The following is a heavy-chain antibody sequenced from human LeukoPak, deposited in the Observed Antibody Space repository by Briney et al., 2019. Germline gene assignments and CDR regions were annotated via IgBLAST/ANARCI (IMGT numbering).Heavy chain of an antibody. Sequence: GGSLRLSCAASGFTFSSYAMSWVRQAPGKGLEWVSAISGSGGSTYYADSVKGRFTISRDNAKNSLYLQMNSLRAEDTAVYYCARYYYDSSGYYYFDSWGQGTLVTVSS. D-gene: IGHD3-22*01. V-gene: IGHV3-23*01. J-gene: IGHJ4*02. CDR1: GFTFSSYA. CDR2: ISGSGGST. CDR3: ARYYYDSSGYYYFDS.